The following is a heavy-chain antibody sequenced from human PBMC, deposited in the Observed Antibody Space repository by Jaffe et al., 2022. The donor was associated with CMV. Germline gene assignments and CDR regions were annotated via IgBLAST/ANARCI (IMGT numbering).Heavy chain of an antibody. CDR2: IYYSGST. V-gene: IGHV4-39*01. Sequence: QLQLQESGPGLVKPSETLSLTCTVSGGSISSSSYYWGWIRQPPGKGLEWIGSIYYSGSTYYNPSLKSRVTISVDTSKNQFSLKLSSVTAADTAVYYCARLPGYCSGGSCYSRLNWFDPWGQGTLVTVSS. D-gene: IGHD2-15*01. J-gene: IGHJ5*02. CDR1: GGSISSSSYY. CDR3: ARLPGYCSGGSCYSRLNWFDP.